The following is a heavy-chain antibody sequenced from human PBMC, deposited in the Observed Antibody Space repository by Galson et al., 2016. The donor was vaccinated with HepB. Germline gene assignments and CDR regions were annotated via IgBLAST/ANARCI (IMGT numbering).Heavy chain of an antibody. J-gene: IGHJ2*01. CDR3: TTVWGVL. CDR2: IKTRSDGETT. V-gene: IGHV3-15*01. D-gene: IGHD3-16*01. Sequence: SLRLSCAASGFTFSKAWMSWVRQAPGKGPEWVGRIKTRSDGETTDYNAPVKGRFSISRDDSKNTLYLQMTSLKTEDTAIYYCTTVWGVLWGRGTLVIVSS. CDR1: GFTFSKAW.